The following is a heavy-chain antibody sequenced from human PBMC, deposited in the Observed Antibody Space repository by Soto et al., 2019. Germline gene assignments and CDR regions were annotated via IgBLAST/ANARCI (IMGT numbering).Heavy chain of an antibody. Sequence: ETMSLTYTISGFYISYYSWIWLRQSPGTGLEWIGYIYDTGSTNYKRSLKSRVTMSRDTSNNQFTLKLNSVTAADTAVYYCARTIFGELRGFDHWGQGTLVTVSS. CDR2: IYDTGST. CDR1: GFYISYYS. V-gene: IGHV4-59*01. CDR3: ARTIFGELRGFDH. D-gene: IGHD3-3*01. J-gene: IGHJ5*02.